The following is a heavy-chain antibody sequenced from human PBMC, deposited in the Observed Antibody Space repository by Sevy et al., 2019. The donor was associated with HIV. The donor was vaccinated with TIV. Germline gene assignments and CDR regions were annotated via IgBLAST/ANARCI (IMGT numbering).Heavy chain of an antibody. CDR2: IKSKTDGGTT. Sequence: GGSLRLSCAASGFTFRNAWMSWVRQAPGKGLEWIGRIKSKTDGGTTDYAAPVKDRFTISRDDSKNTLYLQMNSLKAEDTAVYYSTTDWWILLWFLVWGQGTLVTVSS. J-gene: IGHJ4*02. CDR3: TTDWWILLWFLV. D-gene: IGHD5-18*01. CDR1: GFTFRNAW. V-gene: IGHV3-15*01.